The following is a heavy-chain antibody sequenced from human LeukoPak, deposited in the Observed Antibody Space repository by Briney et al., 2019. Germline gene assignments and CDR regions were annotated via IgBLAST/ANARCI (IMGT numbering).Heavy chain of an antibody. CDR2: INPNSGGT. Sequence: GASVTVSFTASGYTFSYYYLHWVRQAPGQGLEWMGWINPNSGGTNFAQKFRGRVTMTRDTSITTAYMELTRLKSDDTAVYYCARGGVRTAASSLGYWGQGTLVTVSS. D-gene: IGHD6-13*01. CDR3: ARGGVRTAASSLGY. V-gene: IGHV1-2*02. CDR1: GYTFSYYY. J-gene: IGHJ4*01.